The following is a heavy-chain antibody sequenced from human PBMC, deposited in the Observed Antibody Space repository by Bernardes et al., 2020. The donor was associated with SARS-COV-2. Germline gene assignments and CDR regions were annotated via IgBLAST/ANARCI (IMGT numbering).Heavy chain of an antibody. V-gene: IGHV3-74*01. J-gene: IGHJ6*02. Sequence: GASLRLSCAASGFTFSSYWMHWVRQAPGKALVWVSRINSDGSSTIYADSVKGRFTISRDNAKNTLYLQMNSLRAEDTAVYYCASDTLCSSTSCYYYYGMDVWGQGTTVTVSS. CDR3: ASDTLCSSTSCYYYYGMDV. CDR1: GFTFSSYW. CDR2: INSDGSST. D-gene: IGHD2-2*01.